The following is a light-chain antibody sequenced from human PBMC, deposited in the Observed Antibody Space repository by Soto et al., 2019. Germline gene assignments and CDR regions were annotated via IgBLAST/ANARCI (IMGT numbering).Light chain of an antibody. V-gene: IGLV1-44*01. CDR1: SSNIGSKT. J-gene: IGLJ2*01. Sequence: QSVLTQPPSASGTPGQRVTISCSGSSSNIGSKTVNWYQQLPGTAPKLLIYSTYQRPSGVPDRFSVSKSGTSASLAISGLQSEDEADYYWAAWDDSLNGVVFGGGTKVTVL. CDR3: AAWDDSLNGVV. CDR2: STY.